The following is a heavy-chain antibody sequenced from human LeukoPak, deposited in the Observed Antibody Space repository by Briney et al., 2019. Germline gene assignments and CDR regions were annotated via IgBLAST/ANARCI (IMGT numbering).Heavy chain of an antibody. D-gene: IGHD2-8*02. CDR3: AKDFYVGPVLARYFDY. CDR2: VWYDGSYK. V-gene: IGHV3-33*06. J-gene: IGHJ4*02. CDR1: GFTFSNCG. Sequence: SGGSLRLSCAASGFTFSNCGMHWVRQAPGKGLERVAVVWYDGSYKYYADSVKGRFTISRDNSKNTLYLQMNSLRAEDTAVYYCAKDFYVGPVLARYFDYWGQGTLVTVSS.